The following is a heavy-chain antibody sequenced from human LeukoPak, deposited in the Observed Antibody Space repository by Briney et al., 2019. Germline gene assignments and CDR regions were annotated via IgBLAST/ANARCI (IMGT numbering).Heavy chain of an antibody. CDR1: GVSISNDHW. Sequence: SGTLSLTCAVSGVSISNDHWGSWVRQPPGKGMGWIGEIYHSGSTNYNPSLKSRVTISVDKSKNHCSLKLSSEAAADTAVYYGARLGYSYGGTFDYWGQGTLVTVSS. J-gene: IGHJ4*02. CDR2: IYHSGST. CDR3: ARLGYSYGGTFDY. D-gene: IGHD5-18*01. V-gene: IGHV4-4*02.